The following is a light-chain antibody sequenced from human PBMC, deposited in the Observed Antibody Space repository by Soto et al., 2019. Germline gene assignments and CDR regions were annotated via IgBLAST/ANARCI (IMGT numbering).Light chain of an antibody. Sequence: EIQMTQSPSPLSASVGDSVTIPCRASQSIRSWLAWYQQKPGKAPTLLIYDASRLESGVPSRFSGSGAGTEFTLTIRSLQPDDFATYYCKQYNSYWTFGQGTKVDI. CDR1: QSIRSW. V-gene: IGKV1-5*01. CDR2: DAS. CDR3: KQYNSYWT. J-gene: IGKJ1*01.